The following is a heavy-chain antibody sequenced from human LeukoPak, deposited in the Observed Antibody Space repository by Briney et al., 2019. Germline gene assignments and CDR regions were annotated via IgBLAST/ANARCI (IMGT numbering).Heavy chain of an antibody. CDR3: AKFPHDNDDYFDY. V-gene: IGHV3-23*01. CDR2: ISGSGGST. J-gene: IGHJ4*02. D-gene: IGHD3-9*01. CDR1: GFTFSSYA. Sequence: GGSLRLSCAASGFTFSSYAMSWVRQAPGKGLERVSAISGSGGSTYYADSVKGRFTISRDNSKNTLYLQMNSLRAEDTAVYYCAKFPHDNDDYFDYWGQGTLVTVSS.